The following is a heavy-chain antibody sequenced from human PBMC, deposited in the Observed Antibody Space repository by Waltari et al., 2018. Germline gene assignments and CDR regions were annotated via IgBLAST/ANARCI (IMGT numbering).Heavy chain of an antibody. CDR3: ARAYTVSYYYGMDV. D-gene: IGHD4-17*01. Sequence: QVQLQESGPGLVKPSETLSLTCTVSGGSISSYYWSWIRQPPGKGLEWIGYIYYSGSTNYNPSLKSRVTISVDTSKNQFSLKLSSVTAADTAVYYCARAYTVSYYYGMDVWGQGTTVTVSS. V-gene: IGHV4-59*01. CDR1: GGSISSYY. J-gene: IGHJ6*02. CDR2: IYYSGST.